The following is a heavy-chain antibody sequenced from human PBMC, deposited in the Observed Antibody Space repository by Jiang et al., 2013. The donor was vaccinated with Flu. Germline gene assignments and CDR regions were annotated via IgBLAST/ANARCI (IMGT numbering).Heavy chain of an antibody. D-gene: IGHD2-21*01. Sequence: SGAEVKKPGSSVKVSCKVSGGTFSSHVISWVRQAPGQGLEWMGGFIPIFGTANYAQKLKGRLTISADASTSTIHMELSSLKSEDTAVYYCARDSSSEAYPLLLYYFDLWGRGTLVTVSS. V-gene: IGHV1-69*01. CDR2: FIPIFGTA. CDR1: GGTFSSHV. CDR3: ARDSSSEAYPLLLYYFDL. J-gene: IGHJ2*01.